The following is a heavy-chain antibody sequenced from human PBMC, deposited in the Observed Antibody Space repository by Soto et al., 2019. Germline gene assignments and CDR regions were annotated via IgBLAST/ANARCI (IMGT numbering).Heavy chain of an antibody. Sequence: GGSLRLSCAASGFTFSSYAMHWVRQAPGKGLEWVAVISYDGSNKYYADSVKGRFTISRDNSKNTLYLQMNSLRAEDTAVYYCARDLSDFWSGPYYYYYGMDVWGQGTTVTVSS. CDR3: ARDLSDFWSGPYYYYYGMDV. D-gene: IGHD3-3*01. CDR2: ISYDGSNK. V-gene: IGHV3-30-3*01. J-gene: IGHJ6*02. CDR1: GFTFSSYA.